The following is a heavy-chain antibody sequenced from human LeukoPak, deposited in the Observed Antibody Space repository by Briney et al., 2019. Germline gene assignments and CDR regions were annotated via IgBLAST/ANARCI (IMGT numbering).Heavy chain of an antibody. CDR3: AKNNGGGATTLDY. J-gene: IGHJ4*02. D-gene: IGHD1-26*01. CDR2: ISDNGGSS. Sequence: PGGSLRLSCVASGFTFSNYAMTWVRQAPGKGLEWVSGISDNGGSSYYADSVKGRFTISRDNSKNTVYLQMNSLRAEDTAVYHCAKNNGGGATTLDYWGQGTLVTVSS. V-gene: IGHV3-23*01. CDR1: GFTFSNYA.